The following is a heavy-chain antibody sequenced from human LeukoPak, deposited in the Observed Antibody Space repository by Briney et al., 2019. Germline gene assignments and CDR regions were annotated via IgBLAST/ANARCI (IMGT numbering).Heavy chain of an antibody. CDR3: AREGIYYYGMDV. J-gene: IGHJ6*02. V-gene: IGHV4-34*01. CDR2: INHSGST. D-gene: IGHD1-14*01. Sequence: SETLSLTCAVYGGSFSGYYWSWIRQLPGKGLEWIGEINHSGSTNYNPSLKSRVTISVDRSKNQFSLKLSSVTAADTAVYYCAREGIYYYGMDVWGQGTTVTVSS. CDR1: GGSFSGYY.